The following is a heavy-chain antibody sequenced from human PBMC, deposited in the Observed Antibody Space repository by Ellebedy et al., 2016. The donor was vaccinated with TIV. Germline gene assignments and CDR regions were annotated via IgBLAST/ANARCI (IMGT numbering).Heavy chain of an antibody. CDR3: AKDQSHVIALGGYFDY. D-gene: IGHD3-22*01. J-gene: IGHJ4*02. V-gene: IGHV3-23*01. CDR2: ISASGLST. Sequence: AGSLRLSCAASGFTFSRYGLIRVRQTPGKGLEWVSFISASGLSTYYADSVKGRFTISRDNSKNTLSLQMNNLRAEDTAVYYCAKDQSHVIALGGYFDYWGQGTLVSVSS. CDR1: GFTFSRYG.